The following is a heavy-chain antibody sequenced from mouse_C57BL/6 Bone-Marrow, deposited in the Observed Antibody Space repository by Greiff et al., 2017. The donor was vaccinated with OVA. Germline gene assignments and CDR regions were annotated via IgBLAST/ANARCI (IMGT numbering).Heavy chain of an antibody. CDR3: AIDSSGPH. CDR1: GYSFTGYY. J-gene: IGHJ2*01. V-gene: IGHV1-42*01. CDR2: INPSTGGT. Sequence: VQLQQSGPELVKPGASVKISCKASGYSFTGYYMNWVKQSPEKSLEWIGEINPSTGGTTYNQKFKAKATLTVDKSSSTAYMQLKSLTSEDSAVYYCAIDSSGPHWGQGTTLTVSS. D-gene: IGHD3-2*02.